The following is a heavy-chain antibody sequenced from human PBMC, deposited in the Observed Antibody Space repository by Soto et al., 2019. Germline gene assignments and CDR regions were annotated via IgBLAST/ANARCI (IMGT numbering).Heavy chain of an antibody. J-gene: IGHJ4*02. V-gene: IGHV4-31*03. CDR2: IYYSGST. CDR3: ARVRGALAGPPGVDY. D-gene: IGHD6-19*01. CDR1: GGSISSGGYY. Sequence: QVQLQESGPGLVKPSQTLSLTCTVSGGSISSGGYYWSWIRQHPGKGLEWIGYIYYSGSTYYNTSLKSRVTISVDTSKNQFSLKLSSVTAADTAVYYCARVRGALAGPPGVDYWGQGTLVTVSS.